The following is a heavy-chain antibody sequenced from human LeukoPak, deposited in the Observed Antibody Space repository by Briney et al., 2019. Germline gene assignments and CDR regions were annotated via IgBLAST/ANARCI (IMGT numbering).Heavy chain of an antibody. CDR1: GFTFSSYS. CDR2: ISSSGSFI. CDR3: ARGYGIYAFDM. J-gene: IGHJ3*02. D-gene: IGHD3-10*01. Sequence: PGGSLRLSCAASGFTFSSYSMNWVRQAPGKGLEWVSSISSSGSFIYYADSVKGRLTTSRDNAKNSLYLQMNSLRAGDTAVYYCARGYGIYAFDMWGQGTMVTVSS. V-gene: IGHV3-21*04.